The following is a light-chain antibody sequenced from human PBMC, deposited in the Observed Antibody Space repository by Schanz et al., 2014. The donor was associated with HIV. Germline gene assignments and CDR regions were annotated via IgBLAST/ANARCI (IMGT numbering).Light chain of an antibody. CDR1: QSVSNN. Sequence: EIVMTQSPATLSVSPGERATLSCRASQSVSNNLAWYQHNPGQAPRLLIYGASSRATGVPDRFSGSGSGTDFTLTISRLEPEDFAVYYCQQYGSSPITFGQGTRLEIK. J-gene: IGKJ5*01. CDR3: QQYGSSPIT. CDR2: GAS. V-gene: IGKV3-20*01.